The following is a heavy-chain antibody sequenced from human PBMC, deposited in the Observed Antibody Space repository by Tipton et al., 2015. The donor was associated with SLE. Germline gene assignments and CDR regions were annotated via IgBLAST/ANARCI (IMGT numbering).Heavy chain of an antibody. CDR1: GGSFSGYF. CDR2: IKHSGST. V-gene: IGHV4-34*09. D-gene: IGHD3-22*01. Sequence: TLSLTCAVYGGSFSGYFWGWIRQTPGKGLEWIGEIKHSGSTKYNPSLKSRVIISLDTSKNHFSLKLSSVTAADTAVYYCARVPRTFYYDYSGHFDYWGPGTLVTVSS. CDR3: ARVPRTFYYDYSGHFDY. J-gene: IGHJ4*02.